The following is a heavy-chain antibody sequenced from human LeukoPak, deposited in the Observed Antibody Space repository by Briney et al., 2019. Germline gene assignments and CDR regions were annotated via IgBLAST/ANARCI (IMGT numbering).Heavy chain of an antibody. CDR3: AKHPAVGDYFDF. CDR2: VSGSGANT. CDR1: GFTFSSYA. V-gene: IGHV3-23*01. D-gene: IGHD1-26*01. J-gene: IGHJ4*02. Sequence: PGGFLRLSCAASGFTFSSYAMNWVRQAPGKGLEWVSGVSGSGANTYYADSVKGRFTISRDNSKNTLYLQMKSLRAEDTAVYYCAKHPAVGDYFDFWGQGTLVTVSS.